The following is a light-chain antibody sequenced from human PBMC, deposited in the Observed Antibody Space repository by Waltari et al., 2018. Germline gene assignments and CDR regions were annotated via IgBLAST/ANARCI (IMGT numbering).Light chain of an antibody. J-gene: IGLJ3*02. CDR2: VNSDGSH. V-gene: IGLV4-69*01. CDR3: QTGGHGTWV. Sequence: QLVLTQSPSASASLGASVKLTCTLSSGHTSHVLAWPQQQPGKGPRFLMKVNSDGSHSKGDEIPDRFSGSSSGAERYLSISSLQSEDDADYYCQTGGHGTWVFGGGTKVTVL. CDR1: SGHTSHV.